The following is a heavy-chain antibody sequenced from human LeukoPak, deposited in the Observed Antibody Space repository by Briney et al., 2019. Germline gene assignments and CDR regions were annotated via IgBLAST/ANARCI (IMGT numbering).Heavy chain of an antibody. V-gene: IGHV3-11*04. D-gene: IGHD6-6*01. CDR1: GFTFSDYY. Sequence: GGSLRLSCAASGFTFSDYYMVWLRQAPGEGLKWIAYVTGASTTMYYADSVKGRFTISRDNAKNFLYLQMDSLRVEDTAVYYCARDATSRAASGGYFDLWGRGTLVTVSS. CDR3: ARDATSRAASGGYFDL. J-gene: IGHJ2*01. CDR2: VTGASTTM.